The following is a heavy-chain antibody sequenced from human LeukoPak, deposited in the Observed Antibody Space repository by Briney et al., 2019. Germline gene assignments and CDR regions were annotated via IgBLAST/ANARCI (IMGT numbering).Heavy chain of an antibody. Sequence: GGSLRLSCAASGFTVSSNYMSWVRQAPGKGLEWVSVIYSGGSTYYADSVKGRFTISRDNSKNTLYLQMNSLRAEDTAVYYCTTDPAGVTTVTSPNYYFDYWGQGTLVTVSS. CDR3: TTDPAGVTTVTSPNYYFDY. CDR2: IYSGGST. J-gene: IGHJ4*02. D-gene: IGHD4-17*01. CDR1: GFTVSSNY. V-gene: IGHV3-53*01.